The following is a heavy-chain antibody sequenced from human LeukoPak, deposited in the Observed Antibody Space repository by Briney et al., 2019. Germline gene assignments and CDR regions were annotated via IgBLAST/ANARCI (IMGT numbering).Heavy chain of an antibody. CDR1: GITASNNY. D-gene: IGHD6-13*01. Sequence: GGSLRLSCAASGITASNNYMTWVRQAPGKGLEWVSIINTDGSTNYADPVRGRFIISRDESKNTLYLQMNSLRVDDTALYFCARDFAAAYYFDYWGQGALVTVSS. CDR3: ARDFAAAYYFDY. V-gene: IGHV3-66*01. CDR2: INTDGST. J-gene: IGHJ4*02.